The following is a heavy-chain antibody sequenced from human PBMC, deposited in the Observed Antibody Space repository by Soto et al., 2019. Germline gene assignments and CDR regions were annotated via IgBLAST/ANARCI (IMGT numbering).Heavy chain of an antibody. V-gene: IGHV1-3*01. CDR2: INAGNGNT. CDR3: ARDWAVTTYYFDY. D-gene: IGHD4-17*01. CDR1: GYTFTSYA. Sequence: ASVKVSCKASGYTFTSYAMHWVRQAPGQRLEWMGWINAGNGNTKYSQKFQGRVTITRDTSASTAYMELSSLRSEDTAVYYCARDWAVTTYYFDYWGQGTLVPVSS. J-gene: IGHJ4*02.